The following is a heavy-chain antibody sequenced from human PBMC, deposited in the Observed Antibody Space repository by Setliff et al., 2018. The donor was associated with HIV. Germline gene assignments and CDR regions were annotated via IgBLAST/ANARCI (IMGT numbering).Heavy chain of an antibody. CDR2: IYPSSGGT. CDR3: ARGTTVVMGDDVDNYHYSYLDV. V-gene: IGHV1-2*06. D-gene: IGHD4-17*01. J-gene: IGHJ6*03. Sequence: ASVKVSCKASGYTFTGYYIHWVRQAPGQGLEWMGRIYPSSGGTNFAQKFRGRVTMTGDTSISTAYMELSRLTSDDSAMYYCARGTTVVMGDDVDNYHYSYLDVWGKGTTVTV. CDR1: GYTFTGYY.